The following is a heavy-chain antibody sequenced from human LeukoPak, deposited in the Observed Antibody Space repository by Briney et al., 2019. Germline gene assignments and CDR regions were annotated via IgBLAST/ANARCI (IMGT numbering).Heavy chain of an antibody. V-gene: IGHV1-3*01. CDR3: ARVRGYSYGVFFDY. CDR2: INAGNGNT. CDR1: GYTFTSYA. J-gene: IGHJ4*02. D-gene: IGHD5-18*01. Sequence: GASVKVSCKASGYTFTSYAMHWVRQAPGQRLEWMGWINAGNGNTKYSQKFQGRVTITRDTSASTAYMELSSLRSEDTAVYYCARVRGYSYGVFFDYWGQGTLVTVSS.